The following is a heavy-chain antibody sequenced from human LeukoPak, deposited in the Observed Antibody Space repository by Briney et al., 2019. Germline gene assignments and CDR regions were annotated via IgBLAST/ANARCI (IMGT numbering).Heavy chain of an antibody. CDR1: GFGLRSNR. V-gene: IGHV3-74*01. J-gene: IGHJ4*02. CDR2: IKGDGIST. Sequence: GSLRLPCAASGFGLRSNRMHWVRHPPGPGLVWVSRIKGDGISTNYADSVKGRFTISRDIAKNTLYLQMNSLRAEDTGVYYCAKDHYWSIDYWGRGTLVTVSS. D-gene: IGHD3-3*01. CDR3: AKDHYWSIDY.